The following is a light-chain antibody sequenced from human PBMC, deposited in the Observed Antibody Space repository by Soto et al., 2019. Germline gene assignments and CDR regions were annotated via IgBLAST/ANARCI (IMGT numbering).Light chain of an antibody. Sequence: EIVLTQSPGTLSLSPGERATVSCRASQTVSSNDLAWYQQKPGQAPRLLLYGASTRATGIPDRFSGSGSGTDFTLSISRLEPEDFAVYYCRHYGTSPPYTFGQGTKVDIK. J-gene: IGKJ2*01. CDR3: RHYGTSPPYT. V-gene: IGKV3-20*01. CDR1: QTVSSND. CDR2: GAS.